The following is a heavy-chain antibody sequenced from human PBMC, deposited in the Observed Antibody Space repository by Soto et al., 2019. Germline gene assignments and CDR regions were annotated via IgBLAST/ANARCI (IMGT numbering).Heavy chain of an antibody. J-gene: IGHJ6*02. CDR3: ARRQISPPTRGAASARGGMDV. D-gene: IGHD6-13*01. CDR1: GFTFNTYG. CDR2: IWNDGNGY. Sequence: GGSLRLSCAASGFTFNTYGMHLVRQAPGKGLEWVAVIWNDGNGYFYANSVKGRFTISRDNSKNTLYLQMSSLRVEDTAVYYCARRQISPPTRGAASARGGMDVWGQGTTVTVSS. V-gene: IGHV3-33*01.